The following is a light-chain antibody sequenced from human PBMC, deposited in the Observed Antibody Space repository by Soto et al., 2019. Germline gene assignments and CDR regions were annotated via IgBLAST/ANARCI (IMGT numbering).Light chain of an antibody. V-gene: IGLV1-40*01. CDR1: SSNIGAGYD. CDR3: QSYDSSLSGSYV. CDR2: NNN. J-gene: IGLJ1*01. Sequence: QSVLTQPPSVSGAPGPRVTISCTGSSSNIGAGYDVHWYQRLPGTAPKVLIYNNNNRPSGVPDRFSGSKSGTSASLAITGLQAEDEVDYYCQSYDSSLSGSYVFGTGTKLTVL.